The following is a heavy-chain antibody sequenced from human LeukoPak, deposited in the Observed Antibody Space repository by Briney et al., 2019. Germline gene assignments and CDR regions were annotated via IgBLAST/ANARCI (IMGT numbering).Heavy chain of an antibody. J-gene: IGHJ4*02. CDR3: VTEVSGSFPT. CDR1: EFTFFTYW. V-gene: IGHV3-7*03. Sequence: GGSLRLSCAASEFTFFTYWMTWVRQAPGKGLEWVANIKQDGSEKYYVDSVKGRFTISRDNAKNSLYLQMNSLKNEDTAVYYCVTEVSGSFPTWGQGTLVTVSS. CDR2: IKQDGSEK. D-gene: IGHD1-26*01.